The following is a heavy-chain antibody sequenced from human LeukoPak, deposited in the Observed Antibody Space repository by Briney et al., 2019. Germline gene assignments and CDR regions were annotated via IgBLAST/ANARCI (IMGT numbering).Heavy chain of an antibody. D-gene: IGHD2-15*01. Sequence: PSETLSLTCTVSGGSISSSSYYWGWIRQPPGKGLEWIGYIYYSGSTNYNPSLKSRVTISVDTSKNQFSLKLSSVTAADTAVYYCARGTVVVAATRVGDYYYYYMDVWGKGTTVTVSS. V-gene: IGHV4-61*05. CDR3: ARGTVVVAATRVGDYYYYYMDV. J-gene: IGHJ6*03. CDR1: GGSISSSSYY. CDR2: IYYSGST.